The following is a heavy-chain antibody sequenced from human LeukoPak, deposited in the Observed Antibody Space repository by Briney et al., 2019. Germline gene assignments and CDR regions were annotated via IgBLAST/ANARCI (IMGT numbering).Heavy chain of an antibody. CDR1: GGSISSYY. CDR3: ARAGSAAGKREFSYNWFDP. Sequence: SETLSLTYTVSGGSISSYYWSWIRQPPGKGLEWIGYIYYSGSPNYNPSRKSLVTISVDTSKNQFSLKLSSLTAADTAVYYCARAGSAAGKREFSYNWFDPWGQGTLVTVSS. CDR2: IYYSGSP. V-gene: IGHV4-59*01. J-gene: IGHJ5*02. D-gene: IGHD6-13*01.